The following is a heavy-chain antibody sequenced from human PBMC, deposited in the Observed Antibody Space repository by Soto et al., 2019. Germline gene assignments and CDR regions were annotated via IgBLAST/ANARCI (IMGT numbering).Heavy chain of an antibody. D-gene: IGHD2-15*01. CDR1: GFTVSNNY. J-gene: IGHJ4*02. CDR2: IYSGGST. V-gene: IGHV3-53*01. Sequence: PGGSLRLSCAASGFTVSNNYMSWVRQAPGKXLEWVSIIYSGGSTYYADSVQGRFTISRDNSKNTLFLQMSSLRAEDTAVYYCAREGGGVYCSGGSCYGRYFDFWGQGTRVTVFS. CDR3: AREGGGVYCSGGSCYGRYFDF.